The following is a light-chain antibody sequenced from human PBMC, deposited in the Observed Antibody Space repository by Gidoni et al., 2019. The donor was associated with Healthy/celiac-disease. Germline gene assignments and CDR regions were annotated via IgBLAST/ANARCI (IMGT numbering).Light chain of an antibody. Sequence: EIVLTQSPATLSLSPGERATLSCMASQSVSSYLAWYQQKPGQAPRLLIYDASNRATGIPARFSGSGSGTDFTLTISSLEPEDFAVYYCQQRSNFLTFGGGTKVEIK. V-gene: IGKV3-11*01. CDR1: QSVSSY. CDR3: QQRSNFLT. J-gene: IGKJ4*01. CDR2: DAS.